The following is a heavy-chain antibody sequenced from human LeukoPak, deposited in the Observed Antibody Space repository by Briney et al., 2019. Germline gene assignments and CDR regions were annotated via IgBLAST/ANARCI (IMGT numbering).Heavy chain of an antibody. D-gene: IGHD6-13*01. CDR2: IYYSGST. V-gene: IGHV4-39*01. Sequence: PSETLSLTCTVSGGSISSSSYYWGWIRQPPGKGLEWVGSIYYSGSTYYNPSLKSRVTISVDTSKNQFSLKLSSVTAADTAVYYCARHRGIAAAPSWFDPWGQGTLVTVSS. CDR3: ARHRGIAAAPSWFDP. J-gene: IGHJ5*02. CDR1: GGSISSSSYY.